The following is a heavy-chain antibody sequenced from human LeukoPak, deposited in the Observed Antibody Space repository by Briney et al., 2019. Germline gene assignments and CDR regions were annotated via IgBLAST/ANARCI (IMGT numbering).Heavy chain of an antibody. V-gene: IGHV3-11*01. Sequence: GGSLRLSCAAAGFIFRNYWMGWIRQAPGKGLEWVSYISSSGSTIYYADSVKGRFTISRDNAKNSLYLQMNSLRAEDTAVYYCASIRMDSLDYWGQGTLVTVSS. D-gene: IGHD2-8*01. J-gene: IGHJ4*02. CDR1: GFIFRNYW. CDR3: ASIRMDSLDY. CDR2: ISSSGSTI.